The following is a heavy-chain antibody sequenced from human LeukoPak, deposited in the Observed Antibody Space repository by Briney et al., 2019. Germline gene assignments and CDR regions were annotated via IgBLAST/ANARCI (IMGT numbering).Heavy chain of an antibody. Sequence: GGSLRLSCAASGFTVSGNYMSWVRQAPGKGLEWVSVIYSGGNTYCADSVKGRFTISRDNSKNTLYLQMNSLRAADTAVYYCAGAHSSSWSVFWGQGTLVTVSS. CDR1: GFTVSGNY. CDR2: IYSGGNT. CDR3: AGAHSSSWSVF. J-gene: IGHJ5*01. D-gene: IGHD6-13*01. V-gene: IGHV3-53*01.